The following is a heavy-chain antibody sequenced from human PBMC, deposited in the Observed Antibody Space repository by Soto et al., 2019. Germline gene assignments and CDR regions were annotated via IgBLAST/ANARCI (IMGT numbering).Heavy chain of an antibody. D-gene: IGHD3-3*01. CDR1: GFTFSNAW. V-gene: IGHV3-15*01. CDR3: TTDPEYYDFWSGYQNWFDP. CDR2: IKSKTDGGTT. J-gene: IGHJ5*02. Sequence: PGGSLRLSCAASGFTFSNAWMSWVRQAPGEGLEWVGRIKSKTDGGTTDYAAPVKGRFTISRDDSKNTLYLQMNSLKTEDTAVYYCTTDPEYYDFWSGYQNWFDPWGQGTLVTVSS.